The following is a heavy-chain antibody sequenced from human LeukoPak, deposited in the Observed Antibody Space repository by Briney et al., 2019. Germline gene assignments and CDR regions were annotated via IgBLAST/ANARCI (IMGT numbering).Heavy chain of an antibody. J-gene: IGHJ4*02. CDR1: GFTFSSYA. CDR2: ISYDGSNK. Sequence: GGSLRLSCAASGFTFSSYAMHWVRQAPGKGLEWVAVISYDGSNKYYADSVKSRFTISRDNSKNTLYLQMNSLRAEDTAVYYCARDRSGSYYWGQGTLVTVSS. D-gene: IGHD1-26*01. V-gene: IGHV3-30*04. CDR3: ARDRSGSYY.